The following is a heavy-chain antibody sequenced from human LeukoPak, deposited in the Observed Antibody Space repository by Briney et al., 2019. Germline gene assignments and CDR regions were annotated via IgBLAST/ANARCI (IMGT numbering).Heavy chain of an antibody. Sequence: ASVKVSCKASGYTFTSYYMHWVRQAPGQGLEWMGIINPSGGSTSYAQKFQGRVTMTRDTSTSTVYMELSSLRSEDTAVYYCARGGYCSGGTCPLGTAYYFDYWGQGTLVTVSS. CDR3: ARGGYCSGGTCPLGTAYYFDY. CDR2: INPSGGST. D-gene: IGHD2-15*01. CDR1: GYTFTSYY. V-gene: IGHV1-46*01. J-gene: IGHJ4*02.